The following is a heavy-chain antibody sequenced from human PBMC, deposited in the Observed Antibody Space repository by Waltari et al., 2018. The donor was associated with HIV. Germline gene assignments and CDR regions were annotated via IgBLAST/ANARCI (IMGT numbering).Heavy chain of an antibody. D-gene: IGHD3-10*01. J-gene: IGHJ2*01. CDR2: VYTRGNT. V-gene: IGHV4-61*02. CDR3: ARALDYYESGSFPWWFFDL. CDR1: GGSITSGSYY. Sequence: QVQLQESGPGLVRPSQTLSLTCTVSGGSITSGSYYWSWIRQPAGKELEWIGRVYTRGNTDDTPSLRRRVTLSVDTSNNQFSLKLSSLTAADTAVYYCARALDYYESGSFPWWFFDLWGRGTLVTVSS.